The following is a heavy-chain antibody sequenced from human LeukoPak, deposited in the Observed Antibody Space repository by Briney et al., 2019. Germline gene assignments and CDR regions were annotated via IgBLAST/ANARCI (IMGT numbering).Heavy chain of an antibody. J-gene: IGHJ4*02. CDR1: GGTFSSYA. Sequence: GASVKVSCKASGGTFSSYAISWVRQAPGQGLEWMGRIIPIFGIANYAQKFQGRVTITADKSTSTVYMELSSLRSEDTAVYHCAREGEDVEMANWGQGTLVTVSS. CDR3: AREGEDVEMAN. V-gene: IGHV1-69*04. D-gene: IGHD5-24*01. CDR2: IIPIFGIA.